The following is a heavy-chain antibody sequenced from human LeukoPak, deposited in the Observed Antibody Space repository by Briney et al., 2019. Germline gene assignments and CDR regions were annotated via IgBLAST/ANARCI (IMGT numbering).Heavy chain of an antibody. V-gene: IGHV3-30*04. CDR2: ISYDGSIE. J-gene: IGHJ6*03. CDR3: AREDSGSYYNFYYFYMDV. CDR1: GFTFSSYA. D-gene: IGHD3-10*01. Sequence: PGRSLRLSCAASGFTFSSYAMHWVRQAPGKGLEWVAVISYDGSIEYYADSVKGRFTISRDNSKNTLYLQVNGLRTEDTAVYYCAREDSGSYYNFYYFYMDVWGKGTTVTISS.